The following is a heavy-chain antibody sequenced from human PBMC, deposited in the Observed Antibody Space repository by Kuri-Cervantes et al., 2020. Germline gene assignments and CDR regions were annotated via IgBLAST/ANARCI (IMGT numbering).Heavy chain of an antibody. V-gene: IGHV3-33*01. Sequence: GESLKISCAASGFKFSDYGMHWVRQAPGKGLEWVAVIWFDGSQRYYTDSVKGRVTISRDQSMNTLYLEMNSLRAEDTAVYYCARAGYYDILTGYSANDYWGQGTLVTVSS. D-gene: IGHD3-9*01. CDR3: ARAGYYDILTGYSANDY. CDR2: IWFDGSQR. J-gene: IGHJ4*02. CDR1: GFKFSDYG.